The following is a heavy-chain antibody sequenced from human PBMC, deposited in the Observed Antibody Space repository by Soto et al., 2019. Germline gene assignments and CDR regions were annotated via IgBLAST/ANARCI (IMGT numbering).Heavy chain of an antibody. V-gene: IGHV5-51*01. Sequence: KISCKGSGYSFTSYWIGWVRQMPGKGLEWMGIIYPGDSDTRYSPSFQGQVTISADKSISTAYLQWSSLKASDTAMYYRXXXXXXSXYYYYGMDVXXXGTTVTVSS. CDR2: IYPGDSDT. J-gene: IGHJ6*01. D-gene: IGHD3-3*02. CDR1: GYSFTSYW. CDR3: XXXXXXSXYYYYGMDV.